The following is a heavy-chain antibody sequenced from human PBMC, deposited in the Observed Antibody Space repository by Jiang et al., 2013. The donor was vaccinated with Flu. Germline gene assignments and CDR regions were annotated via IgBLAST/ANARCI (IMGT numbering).Heavy chain of an antibody. D-gene: IGHD3-3*01. Sequence: SGSTNYNPSLKSRVTISVDTSKNQFSLKLSSVTAADTAVYYCARGSTYYDFWSGYFGYFDYWGQGTLVTVSS. CDR2: SGST. J-gene: IGHJ4*02. CDR3: ARGSTYYDFWSGYFGYFDY. V-gene: IGHV4-59*09.